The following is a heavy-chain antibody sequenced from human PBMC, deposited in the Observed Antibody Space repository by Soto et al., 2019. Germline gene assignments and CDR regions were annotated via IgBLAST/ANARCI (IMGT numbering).Heavy chain of an antibody. CDR1: GGSISSSSYY. Sequence: SETLSLTCTVSGGSISSSSYYWGWIRQPPGKGLEWIGSIYYSGSTYYNPSLKSRVTISVDTSKNQFSLKLSAVTAADTAVYYCARQGGSGDYLLEGGGFDPWGQGTLVTVSS. V-gene: IGHV4-39*01. CDR3: ARQGGSGDYLLEGGGFDP. D-gene: IGHD3-3*01. J-gene: IGHJ5*02. CDR2: IYYSGST.